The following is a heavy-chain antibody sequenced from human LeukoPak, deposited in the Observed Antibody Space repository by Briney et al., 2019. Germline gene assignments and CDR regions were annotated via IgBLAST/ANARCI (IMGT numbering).Heavy chain of an antibody. CDR3: TRVVLVGTTYSYFDY. CDR1: GFTFSDHY. CDR2: ARKKTNSYTT. D-gene: IGHD1-26*01. Sequence: GGSLRLSCAASGFTFSDHYMDWVRQAPGKGLEWVGRARKKTNSYTTEYAASVKGRFTISRDDSKNSLYLQMNSLKAEDTAVYYCTRVVLVGTTYSYFDYWGQGTLVTVSS. J-gene: IGHJ4*02. V-gene: IGHV3-72*01.